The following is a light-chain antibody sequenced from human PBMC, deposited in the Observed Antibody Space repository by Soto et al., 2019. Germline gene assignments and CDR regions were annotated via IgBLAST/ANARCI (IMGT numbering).Light chain of an antibody. V-gene: IGKV2-28*01. CDR1: QSLLHSNGYNY. Sequence: DIVMTQSPLSLPVTPGEPASISCRSSQSLLHSNGYNYLDWYLQKPGQSPQLLIYLGSNRASGVPDRFSGSGSGTDFTLKISRVAAADAGLYYCMQALQTPPTFGQGTKVDIK. J-gene: IGKJ1*01. CDR3: MQALQTPPT. CDR2: LGS.